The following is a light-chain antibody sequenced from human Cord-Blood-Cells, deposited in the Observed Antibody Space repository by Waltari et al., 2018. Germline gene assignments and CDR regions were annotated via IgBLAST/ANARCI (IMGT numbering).Light chain of an antibody. CDR3: SSYTSSSTRV. Sequence: QSALTQRASGSGSPGQPVTIACTASSSSVGGYNYVSWYQQHPGKAPKLMIYDVSNRPSGVSNRFSGSKSGNTPSLTISGLQAEDEADYYCSSYTSSSTRVFGGGTKLTVL. V-gene: IGLV2-14*03. CDR2: DVS. J-gene: IGLJ3*02. CDR1: SSSVGGYNY.